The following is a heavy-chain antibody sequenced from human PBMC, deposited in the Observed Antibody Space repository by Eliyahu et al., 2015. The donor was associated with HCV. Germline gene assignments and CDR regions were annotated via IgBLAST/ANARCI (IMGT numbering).Heavy chain of an antibody. J-gene: IGHJ4*02. V-gene: IGHV3-23*01. D-gene: IGHD3-3*01. CDR2: IVSGGDGT. CDR3: AKTPFRFWSGYPKTFDY. Sequence: VQLLESGGDLVQPGRSLRLXCVGSGFTFSNYAMTWVRQAPGKGLEWVSSIVSGGDGTYYADSVKGRFTISRDNSRKTLYLQMNSLKAEDTAVYFCAKTPFRFWSGYPKTFDYWGQGTLVTVSS. CDR1: GFTFSNYA.